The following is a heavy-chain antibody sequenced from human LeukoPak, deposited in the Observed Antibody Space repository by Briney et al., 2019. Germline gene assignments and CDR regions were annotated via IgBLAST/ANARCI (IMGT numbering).Heavy chain of an antibody. D-gene: IGHD6-13*01. CDR3: ARDTGSQDGSSWYGAVDY. CDR2: ISSSSSTI. CDR1: GFTFSSYS. V-gene: IGHV3-48*01. J-gene: IGHJ4*02. Sequence: PGGSLRLSCAASGFTFSSYSMNWVRQAPGKGLEWVSYISSSSSTIYYADSVKGRFTISRDNAKNSLYLQMNSLRAEDTAVYYCARDTGSQDGSSWYGAVDYWGQGTLVTVSS.